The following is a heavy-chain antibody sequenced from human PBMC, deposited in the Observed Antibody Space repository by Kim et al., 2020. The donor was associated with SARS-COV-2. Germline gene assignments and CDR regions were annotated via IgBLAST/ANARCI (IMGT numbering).Heavy chain of an antibody. V-gene: IGHV3-72*01. D-gene: IGHD3-3*02. Sequence: AASVKGRFTSSRDDSKNSLYLQMNSLKTEDTAVYFCARVGIASTTGYIDYWGQGTLVTVSS. CDR3: ARVGIASTTGYIDY. J-gene: IGHJ4*02.